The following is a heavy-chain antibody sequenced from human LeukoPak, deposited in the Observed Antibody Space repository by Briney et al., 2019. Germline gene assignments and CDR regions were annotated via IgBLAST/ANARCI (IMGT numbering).Heavy chain of an antibody. CDR1: GYTFTGYY. CDR3: ARDKSLADPYFFDY. CDR2: INPNSGGA. J-gene: IGHJ4*02. Sequence: ASVKVSCKASGYTFTGYYIHWVRRAPGQGREWMGWINPNSGGANYAQKFQGRVTLTRDTSISAAYMDLHSLRSEDTAVYFCARDKSLADPYFFDYWGQGTLVTVSS. V-gene: IGHV1-2*02.